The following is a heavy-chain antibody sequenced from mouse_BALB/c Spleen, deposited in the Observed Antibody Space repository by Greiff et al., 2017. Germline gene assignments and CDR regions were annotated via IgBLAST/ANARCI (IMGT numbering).Heavy chain of an antibody. CDR2: IWAGGST. CDR1: GFSLTSYG. CDR3: ARDKGYDYRFDY. Sequence: VQRVESGPGLVAPSQSLSITCTVSGFSLTSYGVHWVRQPPGKGLEWLGVIWAGGSTNYNSALMSRLSISKDNSKSQVFLKMNSLQTDDTVVHGCARDKGYDYRFDYWGQGTTLTVSS. V-gene: IGHV2-9*02. J-gene: IGHJ2*01. D-gene: IGHD2-4*01.